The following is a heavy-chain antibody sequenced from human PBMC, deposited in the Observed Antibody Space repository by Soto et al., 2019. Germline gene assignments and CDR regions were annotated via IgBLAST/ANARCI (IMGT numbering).Heavy chain of an antibody. CDR3: ARLTEDYFDY. CDR1: GGSISSYY. J-gene: IGHJ4*02. Sequence: TSETLSLTCTVSGGSISSYYWSWIRQPPGKGLEWIGYIYYSGSTNYNPSLKSRVTISVDTSKNQFSLKLSSVTAADTAVYYCARLTEDYFDYWGQGTLVTVSS. CDR2: IYYSGST. V-gene: IGHV4-59*08.